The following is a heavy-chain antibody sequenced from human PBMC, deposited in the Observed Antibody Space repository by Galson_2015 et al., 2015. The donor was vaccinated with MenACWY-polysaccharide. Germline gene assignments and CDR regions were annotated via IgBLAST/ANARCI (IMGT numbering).Heavy chain of an antibody. CDR1: GFTFGDYA. Sequence: SLRLSCATSGFTFGDYAMSWVRQAPGKGLEWVSTIRNSDGSTTYADSVEGRFTISRHNSKNTLYLQMNSLRAEDTAVYYCVKNIVGASTFDYWGQGTLVTVSS. V-gene: IGHV3-23*01. D-gene: IGHD1-26*01. J-gene: IGHJ4*02. CDR3: VKNIVGASTFDY. CDR2: IRNSDGST.